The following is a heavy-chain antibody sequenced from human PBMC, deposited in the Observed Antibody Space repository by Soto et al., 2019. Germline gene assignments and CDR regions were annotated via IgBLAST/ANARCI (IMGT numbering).Heavy chain of an antibody. CDR1: GGSISSYY. CDR2: IYYSGST. Sequence: QVQLQESGPGLVKPSETLSLTCTVSGGSISSYYWSWIRQPPGKGLEWIAYIYYSGSTNYNPSLKSRVTISVDTSKNQVSMKLSSVTAADTAVYYCARETNLAYAFAIWGQGTMVIVSS. D-gene: IGHD2-8*01. CDR3: ARETNLAYAFAI. V-gene: IGHV4-59*01. J-gene: IGHJ3*02.